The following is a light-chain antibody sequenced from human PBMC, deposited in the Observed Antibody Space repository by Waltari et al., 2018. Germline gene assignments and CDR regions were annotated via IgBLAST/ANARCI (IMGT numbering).Light chain of an antibody. CDR1: QSISTY. CDR2: AAS. V-gene: IGKV1-39*01. J-gene: IGKJ1*01. Sequence: DIQMTQSPSSLSASVGDRVTITCRASQSISTYLNWYQQKPGKAPKLLICAASLLQSGVPSRFSGSGSGTDFTLTISSLQPEDFATFYCQQSYSSPRTFGQGTKVEIK. CDR3: QQSYSSPRT.